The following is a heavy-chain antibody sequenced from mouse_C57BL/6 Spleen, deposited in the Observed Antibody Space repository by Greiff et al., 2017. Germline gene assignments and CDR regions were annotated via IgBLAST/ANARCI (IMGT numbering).Heavy chain of an antibody. D-gene: IGHD4-1*01. V-gene: IGHV5-6*01. CDR2: ISSGGSYT. CDR3: ARLGDEIYFDY. Sequence: EVHLVESGGDLVKPGGSLKLSCAASGFTFSSYGMSWVRQTPDKRLEWVATISSGGSYTYYPDSVKGRFTISRDNAKNTPYLQMSSLKSEDTAMYYSARLGDEIYFDYWGQGTTLTVSS. J-gene: IGHJ2*01. CDR1: GFTFSSYG.